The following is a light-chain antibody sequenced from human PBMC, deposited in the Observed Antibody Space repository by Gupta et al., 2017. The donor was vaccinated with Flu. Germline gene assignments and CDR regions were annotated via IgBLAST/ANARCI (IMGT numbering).Light chain of an antibody. CDR1: SLRSYY. V-gene: IGLV3-19*01. CDR3: NSRDSSGNHLWV. J-gene: IGLJ3*02. Sequence: SSELTQDPAVSVALGQTVRITCQGDSLRSYYASWYQQTPGQAPVLVIYGENKRHSGSTDRFSGSRSGNTAALTITGAQAEDEADYYCNSRDSSGNHLWVFGGGTKLTVL. CDR2: GEN.